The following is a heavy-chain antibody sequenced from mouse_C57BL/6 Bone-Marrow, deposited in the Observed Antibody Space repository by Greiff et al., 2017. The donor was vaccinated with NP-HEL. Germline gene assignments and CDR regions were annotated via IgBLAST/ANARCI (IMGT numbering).Heavy chain of an antibody. V-gene: IGHV7-3*01. D-gene: IGHD3-2*02. J-gene: IGHJ2*01. CDR3: ASSDSSGYSDY. CDR2: IRNKANGYTT. CDR1: GFTFTDYY. Sequence: EVKLVESGGGLVQPGGSLSLSCAASGFTFTDYYMSWVRQPPGKALEWLGFIRNKANGYTTEYSASVKGRFTISRDNSQSILYLQMNALRAEDSATYYCASSDSSGYSDYWGQGTTLTVSS.